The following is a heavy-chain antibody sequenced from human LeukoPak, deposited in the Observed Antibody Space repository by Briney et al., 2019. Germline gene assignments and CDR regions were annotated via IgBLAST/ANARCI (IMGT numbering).Heavy chain of an antibody. J-gene: IGHJ4*02. CDR1: GFTFSDYY. CDR2: ISHTGTTM. D-gene: IGHD7-27*01. V-gene: IGHV3-11*04. CDR3: ARGHWGLDS. Sequence: GGSLRLSCAVSGFTFSDYYMSWIRQAPGKGLEWVSYISHTGTTMYYADSVKGRFTLSRDNARNSLYLQMNSLRAEDTAVYYCARGHWGLDSWGQGTLVSVSS.